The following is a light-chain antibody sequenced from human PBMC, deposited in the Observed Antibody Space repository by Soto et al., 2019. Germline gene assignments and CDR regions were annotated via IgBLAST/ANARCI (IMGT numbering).Light chain of an antibody. Sequence: DIPMTQSPSTLSASVGDRVTITCRASQSISSWLAWYQQKPGKAPKLLIYDASSLESGVPSRFSGSGSGTEFTLTISSLQPDDFATYSCQQYNSYPGTFGQGTKVEIK. J-gene: IGKJ1*01. CDR2: DAS. CDR3: QQYNSYPGT. V-gene: IGKV1-5*01. CDR1: QSISSW.